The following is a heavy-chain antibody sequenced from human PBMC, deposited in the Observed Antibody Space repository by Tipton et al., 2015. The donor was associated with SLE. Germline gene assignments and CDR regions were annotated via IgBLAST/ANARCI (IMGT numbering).Heavy chain of an antibody. J-gene: IGHJ3*02. CDR3: ARGRPAFDI. CDR2: IYYSGST. V-gene: IGHV4-59*12. CDR1: GDPISSYY. Sequence: TLSLTCTVSGDPISSYYWSWIRQPPGKGLEWIGYIYYSGSTNYNPSLKSRVTISVDTSKNQFSLKLSSVTAADTAVYYCARGRPAFDIWGQGTMVTVSS.